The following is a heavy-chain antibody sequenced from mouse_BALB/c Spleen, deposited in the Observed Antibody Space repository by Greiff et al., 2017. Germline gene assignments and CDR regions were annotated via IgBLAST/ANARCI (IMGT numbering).Heavy chain of an antibody. CDR3: ARGSLIITAGVARDCYGMDY. J-gene: IGHJ4*01. CDR1: GYTFSSYW. CDR2: FLPGSGST. V-gene: IGHV1-9*01. Sequence: QVQLQQSGAELMKPGASVKISCKATGYTFSSYWIEWVKQRPGHGLEWIGEFLPGSGSTNYNEKFKGKATFTADTSSNTAYMQLSSLTSEDSAVYYCARGSLIITAGVARDCYGMDYWGQGTSVTVSS. D-gene: IGHD1-1*01.